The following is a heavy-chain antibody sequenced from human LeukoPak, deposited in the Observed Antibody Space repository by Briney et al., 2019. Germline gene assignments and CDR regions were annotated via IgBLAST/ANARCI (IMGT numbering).Heavy chain of an antibody. J-gene: IGHJ5*02. Sequence: GGSLRLSCAASGFTFSRYAMTWVRQTPGQGLEWVAFISAGGSVTQYAHSGKGRFTISRDNSTNTLYLQMNSLRADDTAVYYCAEGCDCSFCDEGRWFDPWGQGTLVTVSS. D-gene: IGHD2-15*01. CDR2: ISAGGSVT. V-gene: IGHV3-23*01. CDR3: AEGCDCSFCDEGRWFDP. CDR1: GFTFSRYA.